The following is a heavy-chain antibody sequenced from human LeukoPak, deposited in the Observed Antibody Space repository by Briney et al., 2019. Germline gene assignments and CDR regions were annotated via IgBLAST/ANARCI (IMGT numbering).Heavy chain of an antibody. CDR3: ARQREARGSFYEFDY. Sequence: GGSLRLSCAASRFTFSTYAMTWIRQAPGKGLQWVSSIAGSGGSTFYADSVKGRFTISRDNSKDTLSMQMNSLRVEDTAVYYCARQREARGSFYEFDYWGQGTLVTVSS. J-gene: IGHJ4*02. D-gene: IGHD1-26*01. CDR2: IAGSGGST. CDR1: RFTFSTYA. V-gene: IGHV3-23*01.